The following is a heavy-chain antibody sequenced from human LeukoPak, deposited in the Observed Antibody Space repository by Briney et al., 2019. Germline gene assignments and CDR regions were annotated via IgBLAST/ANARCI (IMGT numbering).Heavy chain of an antibody. CDR2: ISSSGSTI. CDR3: ARDTIFGVVTTYYFDY. CDR1: GFTFSDYY. J-gene: IGHJ4*02. V-gene: IGHV3-11*01. D-gene: IGHD3-3*01. Sequence: GGSLRRSCAASGFTFSDYYMSWIRQAPGKGLEWVSYISSSGSTIYYADSVKGRFTISRDNAKNSLYLQMNSLRAEDTAVYYCARDTIFGVVTTYYFDYWGQGTLVTVSS.